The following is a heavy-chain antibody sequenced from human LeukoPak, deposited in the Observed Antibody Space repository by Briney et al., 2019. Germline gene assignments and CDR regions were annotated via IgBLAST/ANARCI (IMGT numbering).Heavy chain of an antibody. J-gene: IGHJ4*02. Sequence: GGSLRLSCAASGFVFSTFWMTWVRQAPGKGLEWVANINLDGTEEHYVDSFLKGRFTISRDNAKNSLYLQMNDLRVEDTAVYYCARDPPALEDFDYWGQGTQVTVSS. CDR1: GFVFSTFW. V-gene: IGHV3-7*01. CDR2: INLDGTEE. CDR3: ARDPPALEDFDY.